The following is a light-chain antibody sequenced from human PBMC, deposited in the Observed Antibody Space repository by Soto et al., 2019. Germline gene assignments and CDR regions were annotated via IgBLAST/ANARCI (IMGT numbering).Light chain of an antibody. J-gene: IGLJ2*01. Sequence: QSALTQPPSASGSPGESVTISCTGTSGDVGGYNYVSWYQQHPDQAPKLLIYEVTERPSGVPDRFSASTSGNTASLTVSGLQPEDEADYYCSSYAGSNNLVVFGGGTKLTVL. CDR1: SGDVGGYNY. V-gene: IGLV2-8*01. CDR3: SSYAGSNNLVV. CDR2: EVT.